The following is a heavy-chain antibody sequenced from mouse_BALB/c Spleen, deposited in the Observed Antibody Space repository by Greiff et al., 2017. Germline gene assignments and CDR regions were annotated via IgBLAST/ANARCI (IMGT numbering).Heavy chain of an antibody. CDR3: ARNYRSWFAY. CDR2: ITYSGST. D-gene: IGHD2-14*01. J-gene: IGHJ3*01. CDR1: GYSITSDYA. V-gene: IGHV3-2*02. Sequence: DVKLVESGPGLVKPSQSLSLTCTVTGYSITSDYAWNWIRQFPGNKLEWMGYITYSGSTSYNPSLKSRISITRDTSKNQFFLQLNSVTTEDTATYYCARNYRSWFAYWGQGTLVTVSA.